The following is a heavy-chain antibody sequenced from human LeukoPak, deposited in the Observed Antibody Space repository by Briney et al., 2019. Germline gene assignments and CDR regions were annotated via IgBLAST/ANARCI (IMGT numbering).Heavy chain of an antibody. CDR3: ARHPGLYDVFDI. D-gene: IGHD2-15*01. V-gene: IGHV4-38-2*01. Sequence: SETLSLTCAVSGYSISSGYYWGWIRQPPGKGLEWIGSIYHSGSTYYNPSLKSRVTISVDTSKNQFSLKLSSVTAADTAVYYCARHPGLYDVFDIWGQGTMVTVSS. CDR1: GYSISSGYY. CDR2: IYHSGST. J-gene: IGHJ3*02.